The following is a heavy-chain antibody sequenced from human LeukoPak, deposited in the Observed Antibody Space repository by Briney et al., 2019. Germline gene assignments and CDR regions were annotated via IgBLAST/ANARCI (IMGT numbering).Heavy chain of an antibody. J-gene: IGHJ4*01. D-gene: IGHD2-15*01. Sequence: GGSLRLSCAASGITFTNYGMTWVRQAPGKGLEWVSSISTNGETTYYADSVKGRFTISRDNSKNTLYLQMNGLRGEDAAVYYCARQLGYCSGGGCYFDYWGQGTLITVSS. CDR3: ARQLGYCSGGGCYFDY. CDR1: GITFTNYG. CDR2: ISTNGETT. V-gene: IGHV3-23*01.